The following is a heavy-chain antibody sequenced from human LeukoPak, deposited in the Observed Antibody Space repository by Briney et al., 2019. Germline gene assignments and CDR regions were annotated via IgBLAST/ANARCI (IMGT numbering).Heavy chain of an antibody. CDR1: GFTFSSYD. CDR2: IGTAGDT. D-gene: IGHD1-1*01. J-gene: IGHJ4*02. V-gene: IGHV3-13*01. Sequence: GGSLRLSCAASGFTFSSYDMRWVRQATGKGLEWVSAIGTAGDTYYPGSVKGRFTISRENAKNSLYLQMNSLRAGDTAVYYCARARAQLGAYYFDYWGQGTLVTVSS. CDR3: ARARAQLGAYYFDY.